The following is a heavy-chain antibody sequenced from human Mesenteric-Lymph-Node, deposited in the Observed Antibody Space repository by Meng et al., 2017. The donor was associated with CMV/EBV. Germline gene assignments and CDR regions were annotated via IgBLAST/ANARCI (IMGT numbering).Heavy chain of an antibody. Sequence: GESLKISCAASGFTFSSYAMSWVRQAPGKGLEWVSAISGSGGSTYYADSVKGRFTISRDNSKNTLYLQMNSLRAEDTAVYYCARSLRSLPYFDFWGRGTLVTVSS. D-gene: IGHD2-21*02. J-gene: IGHJ4*02. CDR2: ISGSGGST. CDR1: GFTFSSYA. CDR3: ARSLRSLPYFDF. V-gene: IGHV3-23*01.